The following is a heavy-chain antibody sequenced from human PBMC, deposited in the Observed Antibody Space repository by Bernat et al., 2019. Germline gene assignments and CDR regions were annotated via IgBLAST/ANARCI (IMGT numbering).Heavy chain of an antibody. Sequence: EVQLVESGGGLVQPGGSLKLSCAASGFTFSASAMHWVRQTSGKGLEWVGRIRSKTNNYATAYAASVKGRFTISGDASQTTAYLQMNSLKTADTAVSYCIRQNTPSSGYYYELDYWGQGTLVTVSS. D-gene: IGHD3-22*01. CDR1: GFTFSASA. V-gene: IGHV3-73*01. CDR2: IRSKTNNYAT. J-gene: IGHJ4*02. CDR3: IRQNTPSSGYYYELDY.